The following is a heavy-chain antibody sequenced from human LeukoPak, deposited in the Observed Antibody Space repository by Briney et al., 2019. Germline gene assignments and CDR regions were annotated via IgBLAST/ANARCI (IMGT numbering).Heavy chain of an antibody. D-gene: IGHD3-22*01. V-gene: IGHV5-51*01. Sequence: GESLKISCKGSGYSFTSYWIGWVRQMPGKGLEWMGIIYPGDSDTRYSPSFQGQVTISADKSISTAYLQWSSLKASDTAMYYCAKGYYYDSSGFWLDPWGQGTLVTVSS. J-gene: IGHJ5*02. CDR2: IYPGDSDT. CDR1: GYSFTSYW. CDR3: AKGYYYDSSGFWLDP.